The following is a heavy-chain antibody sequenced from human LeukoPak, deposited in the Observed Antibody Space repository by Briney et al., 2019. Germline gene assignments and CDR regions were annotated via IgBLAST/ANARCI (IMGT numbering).Heavy chain of an antibody. J-gene: IGHJ4*02. Sequence: ASVKVSCKASGYTFTGYYMHWVRQAPGQGPEWMGWISAQHGQTEYAPNSQDRVTMTTDTYTNTAYMELRSLRSDDTAVYYCAGSLGYCTSNVCYLKYWGQGTLVTVSS. CDR2: ISAQHGQT. V-gene: IGHV1-18*04. CDR1: GYTFTGYY. CDR3: AGSLGYCTSNVCYLKY. D-gene: IGHD2-8*01.